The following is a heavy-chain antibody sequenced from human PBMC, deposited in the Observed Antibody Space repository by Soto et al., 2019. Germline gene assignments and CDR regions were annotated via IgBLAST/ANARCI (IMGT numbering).Heavy chain of an antibody. CDR1: GGTFSSYA. D-gene: IGHD6-6*01. CDR2: IIPIFGTA. Sequence: QVQLVQSGAEVNKPGSSVKVSCKASGGTFSSYAISWVRQAPGQGLEWMGGIIPIFGTANYAQKFQGRVTITADESTSTDYMEMSSLRSEDTAVYYCAREDFHGYSSSDYYCGMDVWGQGTKVTVSS. V-gene: IGHV1-69*01. CDR3: AREDFHGYSSSDYYCGMDV. J-gene: IGHJ6*02.